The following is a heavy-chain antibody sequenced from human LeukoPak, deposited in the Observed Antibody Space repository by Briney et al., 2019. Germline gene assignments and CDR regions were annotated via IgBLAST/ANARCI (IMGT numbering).Heavy chain of an antibody. CDR2: INPNSGGT. Sequence: ASVKVSCKASGYTFTGYYMHWVRQAPGQGLEWMGWINPNSGGTNYAQKFQGRVTMTTDTSTSTVYMELSSLRSEDTAVYYCATHSVYGPDVPLYVFDIWGQGTMVTVSS. CDR1: GYTFTGYY. CDR3: ATHSVYGPDVPLYVFDI. D-gene: IGHD5/OR15-5a*01. J-gene: IGHJ3*02. V-gene: IGHV1-2*02.